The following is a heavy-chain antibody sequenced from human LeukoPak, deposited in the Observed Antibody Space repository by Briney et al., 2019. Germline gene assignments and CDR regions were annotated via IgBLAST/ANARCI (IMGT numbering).Heavy chain of an antibody. J-gene: IGHJ4*02. CDR2: IKSKTDGGTT. CDR3: TTFLAYCSGGSCYQTDFDY. D-gene: IGHD2-15*01. Sequence: GGSLRLSCAASGFTFSNAWVSWVRQAPGKGLEWVGRIKSKTDGGTTDYAAPVKGRFTISRVDSKNTLYLQMNSLKTEDTAVYYCTTFLAYCSGGSCYQTDFDYWGQGTLVTVSS. V-gene: IGHV3-15*01. CDR1: GFTFSNAW.